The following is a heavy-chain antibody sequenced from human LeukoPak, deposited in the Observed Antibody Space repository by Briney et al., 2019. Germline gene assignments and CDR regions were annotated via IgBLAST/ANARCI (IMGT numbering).Heavy chain of an antibody. CDR2: IIPIFGTA. CDR3: ARAEYSSGWYGPSGAFDI. J-gene: IGHJ3*02. V-gene: IGHV1-69*13. Sequence: SVKVSCKASGGTFSSYAISWVRQAPGQGLEWMGGIIPIFGTANYAQKFQGRVTITADESTSTAYMELSSLRSEDTAVYYCARAEYSSGWYGPSGAFDIWGQGTMVTVSS. CDR1: GGTFSSYA. D-gene: IGHD6-19*01.